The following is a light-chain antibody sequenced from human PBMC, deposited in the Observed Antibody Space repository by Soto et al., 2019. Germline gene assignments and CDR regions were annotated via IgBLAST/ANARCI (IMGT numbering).Light chain of an antibody. CDR1: SSNIGAGYD. J-gene: IGLJ3*02. CDR3: QSYDSSLSVWV. V-gene: IGLV1-40*01. Sequence: QAVVTQPPSVSGVPGQRVTISCTGSSSNIGAGYDVHWYHQLPGTAPKLLIYGNNNRPSGVPDRFSGSRSGTSASLAITGLQAEDEADYYCQSYDSSLSVWVFGGGTKLTVL. CDR2: GNN.